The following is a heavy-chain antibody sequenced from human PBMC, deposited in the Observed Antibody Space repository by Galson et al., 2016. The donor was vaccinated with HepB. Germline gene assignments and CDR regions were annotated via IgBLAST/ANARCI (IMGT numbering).Heavy chain of an antibody. CDR1: NYIFTNYA. V-gene: IGHV1-18*04. Sequence: SVKVSCKPANYIFTNYAITWVRQAPGQCLEWMGWISTYNGDTDAEQKFQGRVTMTTDTSTATAYMELRGLTFDGTAVYYCARCGGGYSEIDLWGQGTLVTVSS. CDR3: ARCGGGYSEIDL. CDR2: ISTYNGDT. D-gene: IGHD3-22*01. J-gene: IGHJ4*02.